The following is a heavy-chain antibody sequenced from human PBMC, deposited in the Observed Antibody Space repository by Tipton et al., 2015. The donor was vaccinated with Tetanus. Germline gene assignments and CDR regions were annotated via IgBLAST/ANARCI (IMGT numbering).Heavy chain of an antibody. CDR3: ARTPDYYYGMDV. CDR1: GGPVSSSNW. J-gene: IGHJ6*02. Sequence: PLRLSCDVSGGPVSSSNWWSWVRQAPGKGLEWIGEIYYSGTTNYNPSLKSRVTISTDKSKNQVSLRLNSVTAADTAVYFCARTPDYYYGMDVWGQGTTVTVSS. CDR2: IYYSGTT. V-gene: IGHV4-4*01.